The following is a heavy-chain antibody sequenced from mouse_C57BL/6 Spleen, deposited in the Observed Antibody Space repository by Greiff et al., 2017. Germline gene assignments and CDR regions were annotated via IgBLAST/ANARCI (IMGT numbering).Heavy chain of an antibody. D-gene: IGHD2-3*01. J-gene: IGHJ4*01. V-gene: IGHV1-62-2*01. CDR2: FYPGSGSI. CDR1: GYTFTEYP. CDR3: ASHGYDGPSTGYAMDY. Sequence: VPGVESGAELVKPGASVKLSCKASGYTFTEYPIHWVKQRSGQGLEWIGWFYPGSGSIKYNEKFKDKATLTADKSYSTVDMELSRLTSEVSTGYFCASHGYDGPSTGYAMDYWGQGTSVTVSS.